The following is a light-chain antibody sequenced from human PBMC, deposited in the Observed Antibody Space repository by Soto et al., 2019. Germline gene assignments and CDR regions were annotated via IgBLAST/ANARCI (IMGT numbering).Light chain of an antibody. CDR2: EVS. CDR1: SSDVGGYNY. J-gene: IGLJ2*01. Sequence: QSALTQPTSASGSPGQSVTISCTGTSSDVGGYNYVSWYQHHPAKAPKLMIYEVSKRPSGVPDRFSGSKSGNTASLTVSGLQAEDEADYYCSSYAGSNNLVFGGGTKLTVL. V-gene: IGLV2-8*01. CDR3: SSYAGSNNLV.